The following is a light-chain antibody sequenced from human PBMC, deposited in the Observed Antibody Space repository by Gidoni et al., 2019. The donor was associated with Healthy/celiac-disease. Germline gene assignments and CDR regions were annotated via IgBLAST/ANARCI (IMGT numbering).Light chain of an antibody. J-gene: IGKJ1*01. CDR1: QSRLHSNGYNY. Sequence: DIVMTQSPLSLPVTPGEPASISCRSSQSRLHSNGYNYLDWYLQKPGQSPQILIYLGSNRASGVPDRFSGSGSGTDFTLKISRVEAEDVGVYYCMQALQTPRTFGQGTKVEIK. CDR2: LGS. CDR3: MQALQTPRT. V-gene: IGKV2-28*01.